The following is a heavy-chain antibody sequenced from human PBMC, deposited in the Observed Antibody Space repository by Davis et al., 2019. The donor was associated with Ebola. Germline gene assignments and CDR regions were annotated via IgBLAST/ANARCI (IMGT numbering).Heavy chain of an antibody. CDR3: ARDGPDYYGLDV. J-gene: IGHJ6*02. V-gene: IGHV1-18*01. CDR2: INPNGGGT. CDR1: GYTFTSYG. Sequence: ASVKVSCKASGYTFTSYGISWVRQAPGQGLEWMGWINPNGGGTDYAQKFQGRVTITRDTSTSTVHLEVRRLRSEDTAVYYCARDGPDYYGLDVWGQGTAVAVSS.